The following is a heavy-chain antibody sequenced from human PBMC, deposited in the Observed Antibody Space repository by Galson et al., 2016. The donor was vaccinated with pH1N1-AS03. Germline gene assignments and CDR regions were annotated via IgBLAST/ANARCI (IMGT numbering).Heavy chain of an antibody. J-gene: IGHJ4*02. CDR3: AKDASLPSIYYPIFDT. Sequence: SLRLSCAASGFTFTNHAMTWVRQAPGKGLEWVSIISYRGSFYADSVKGRFTISRDNSRNTLFLQMTSLRAEDTAMYYCAKDASLPSIYYPIFDTWGQGTLVTVSS. D-gene: IGHD1-26*01. CDR2: ISYRGS. CDR1: GFTFTNHA. V-gene: IGHV3-23*01.